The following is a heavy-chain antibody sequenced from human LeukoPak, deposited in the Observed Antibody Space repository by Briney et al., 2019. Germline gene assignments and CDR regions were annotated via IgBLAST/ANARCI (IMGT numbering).Heavy chain of an antibody. D-gene: IGHD1-26*01. CDR2: IGGSGGST. CDR1: GFTFSKDD. V-gene: IGHV3-23*01. J-gene: IGHJ6*02. Sequence: GGSLRLSCAASGFTFSKDDFHWVRQAPGKGLEWVAAIGGSGGSTYYADSVKGRFTISRDNSKNTLYLQMNSLRAEDTAVYYCAKHSGGYLFVGYYGMDVWGQGTTVTVSS. CDR3: AKHSGGYLFVGYYGMDV.